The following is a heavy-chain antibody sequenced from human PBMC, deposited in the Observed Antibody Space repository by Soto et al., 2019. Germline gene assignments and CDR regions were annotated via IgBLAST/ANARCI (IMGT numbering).Heavy chain of an antibody. CDR1: GGTFSSYA. CDR2: IIPIFGTA. CDR3: ARFRWELRDHAFDI. Sequence: QVQLVQSGAEVKKPGSSVKVSCKASGGTFSSYAISWVRQAPGQGLEWMGGIIPIFGTANYAQKFQGRVTITEDKSTITAYMELSSLRSEDTAVYYCARFRWELRDHAFDIWGQGTMVTGSS. V-gene: IGHV1-69*06. D-gene: IGHD2-15*01. J-gene: IGHJ3*02.